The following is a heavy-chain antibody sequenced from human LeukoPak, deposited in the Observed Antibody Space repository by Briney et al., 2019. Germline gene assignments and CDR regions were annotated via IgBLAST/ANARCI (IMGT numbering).Heavy chain of an antibody. J-gene: IGHJ4*02. V-gene: IGHV3-73*01. CDR2: IRCKADSYAT. CDR1: GFTFSGSA. D-gene: IGHD3-22*01. Sequence: GGSLRLSCAASGFTFSGSAMHWVRQASGKGLEWVGRIRCKADSYATAYAASVKGRFTISRDDSKNTAYLQMNSLKTEDTAVYYCTRAGRYYDPFDYWGQGTLVTVSS. CDR3: TRAGRYYDPFDY.